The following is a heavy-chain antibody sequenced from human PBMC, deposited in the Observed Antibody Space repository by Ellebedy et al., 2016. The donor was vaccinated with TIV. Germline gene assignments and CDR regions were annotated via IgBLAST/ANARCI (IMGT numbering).Heavy chain of an antibody. D-gene: IGHD3-10*01. V-gene: IGHV3-66*01. J-gene: IGHJ4*02. Sequence: PGGSLRLPCPASAFTVSSNSMTWVRQAPGKGLEWVSVIYSGGGTSYADSVKGRFTIFRDTSKNTLFLQMNSLRAEDTAVYYCARKHLYGLDWGQGTLVTVSS. CDR2: IYSGGGT. CDR3: ARKHLYGLD. CDR1: AFTVSSNS.